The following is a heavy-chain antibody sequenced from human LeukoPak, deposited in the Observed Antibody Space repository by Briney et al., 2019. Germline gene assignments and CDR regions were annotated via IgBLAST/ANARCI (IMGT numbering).Heavy chain of an antibody. CDR2: INWNGART. CDR3: ARDGGLHYDILTGHWGYYYYMDV. V-gene: IGHV3-20*01. J-gene: IGHJ6*03. D-gene: IGHD3-9*01. CDR1: GFTFDDYG. Sequence: PGGSLRLSCAASGFTFDDYGMSWVRQAPGKGLEWVSGINWNGARTDYADSVKGRFTISRDNAKNSLYLQMNSLRAEDTALYHCARDGGLHYDILTGHWGYYYYMDVWGKGTTVTVSS.